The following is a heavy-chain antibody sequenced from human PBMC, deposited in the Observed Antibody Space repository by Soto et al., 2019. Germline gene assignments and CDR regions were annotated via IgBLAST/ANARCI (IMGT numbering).Heavy chain of an antibody. CDR3: ARSQGSSTSLEIYYYYYYGMDV. Sequence: QVQLVQSGAEVKKPGSSVKVSCKASGGTFGSYAISWVRQAPGQGLEWMGGIIPIPGTANYAQKFQGRFTIAADESTSTAYMVLSSLRSEDTAVYYCARSQGSSTSLEIYYYYYYGMDVWGQGTTVTVSS. J-gene: IGHJ6*02. V-gene: IGHV1-69*01. CDR2: IIPIPGTA. CDR1: GGTFGSYA. D-gene: IGHD2-2*01.